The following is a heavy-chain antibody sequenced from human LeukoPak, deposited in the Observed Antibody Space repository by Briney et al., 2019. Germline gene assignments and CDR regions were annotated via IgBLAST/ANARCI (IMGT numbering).Heavy chain of an antibody. J-gene: IGHJ6*02. D-gene: IGHD7-27*01. CDR1: GGTFSSYA. V-gene: IGHV1-69*04. CDR2: IIPILGIA. Sequence: ASVKVSCKASGGTFSSYAISWVRQAPGQGLEWMGRIIPILGIANYAQKFQGSVTITADKSTSTAYMELSSLRSEDTAVYYCASAWGSGMDVWGQGTTVTVSS. CDR3: ASAWGSGMDV.